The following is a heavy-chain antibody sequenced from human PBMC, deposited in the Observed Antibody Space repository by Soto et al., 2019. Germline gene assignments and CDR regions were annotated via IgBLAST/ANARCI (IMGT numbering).Heavy chain of an antibody. D-gene: IGHD2-21*02. V-gene: IGHV4-39*01. CDR2: IYYSGST. CDR3: ARHPSDFWFDP. J-gene: IGHJ5*02. CDR1: GGSISSSSYC. Sequence: PSETLSLTCSVSGGSISSSSYCWGWIRQPPGKGLEWIGSIYYSGSTYYNPSLKSRVTVSVDTSKNQFSLKLSSVTAADTAVYYCARHPSDFWFDPWGQGTLVTVSS.